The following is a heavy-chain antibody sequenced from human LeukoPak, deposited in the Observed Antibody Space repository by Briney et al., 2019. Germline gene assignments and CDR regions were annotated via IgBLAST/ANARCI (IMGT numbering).Heavy chain of an antibody. CDR1: GESFSGYY. CDR3: ARRIPDYYGSGSYYS. Sequence: SETLSLTCAVYGESFSGYYWSWIRQPPGKGLEWIGEINHSGSTNYNPSLKSRVTISVDTSKNQFSLKLSSVTAADTAVYYCARRIPDYYGSGSYYSWGQGTLVTVSS. CDR2: INHSGST. V-gene: IGHV4-34*01. D-gene: IGHD3-10*01. J-gene: IGHJ4*02.